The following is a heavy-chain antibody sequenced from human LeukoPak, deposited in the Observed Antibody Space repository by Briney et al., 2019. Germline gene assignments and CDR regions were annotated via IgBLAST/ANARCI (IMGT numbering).Heavy chain of an antibody. J-gene: IGHJ4*02. V-gene: IGHV1-69*04. CDR2: IIPILGIA. Sequence: ASVKASCKASGGTFSSYAISWVRQAPGQGLEWMGRIIPILGIANYAQKFQGRVTITADKSTSTAYMELSSLRSEDTAVYYCAKLPHSYILTGYSAFYFDYWGQGTLVTVSS. D-gene: IGHD3-9*01. CDR3: AKLPHSYILTGYSAFYFDY. CDR1: GGTFSSYA.